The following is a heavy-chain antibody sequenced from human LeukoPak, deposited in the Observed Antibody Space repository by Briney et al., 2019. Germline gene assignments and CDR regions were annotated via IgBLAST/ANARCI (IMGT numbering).Heavy chain of an antibody. Sequence: PGGSLRLSCAASGFTFSSYAMNWVRQAPGKGLEWVSAIGGSGGNTYYADSVKGRFTISRDNSKNTLDLQMNSLRAEDTAVYYCANLGGTTEEYYFDYWGQGTLVTVSS. J-gene: IGHJ4*02. CDR3: ANLGGTTEEYYFDY. V-gene: IGHV3-23*01. CDR2: IGGSGGNT. CDR1: GFTFSSYA. D-gene: IGHD1-7*01.